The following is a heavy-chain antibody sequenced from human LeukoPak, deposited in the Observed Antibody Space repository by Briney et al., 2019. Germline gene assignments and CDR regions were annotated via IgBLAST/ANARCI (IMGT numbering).Heavy chain of an antibody. CDR1: GGSISSYY. V-gene: IGHV4-59*08. CDR3: ARTYYFGSGSYHFDY. J-gene: IGHJ4*02. CDR2: MYSNGST. Sequence: SETLSLTCTVSGGSISSYYWSWIRQPPGKGLEWIGYMYSNGSTNYNPSLKSRVTISVDTSKNQFSLKLTSVTATVTAVYYCARTYYFGSGSYHFDYWGQGTLVTVSS. D-gene: IGHD3-10*01.